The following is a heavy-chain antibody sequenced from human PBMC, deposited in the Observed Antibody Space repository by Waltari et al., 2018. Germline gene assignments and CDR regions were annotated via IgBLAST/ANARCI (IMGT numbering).Heavy chain of an antibody. CDR1: GFPFSSYA. CDR3: AKDALEWLPLYYYYYGMDV. J-gene: IGHJ6*02. V-gene: IGHV3-23*04. CDR2: ISGSGGST. Sequence: EVQLVESGGGLVQPGGSLRLSCAASGFPFSSYAMSWVRPAPGKGLEWVSAISGSGGSTYYADSVKGRFTISRDKSKNTLYLQMNSLRAEDTAVYYCAKDALEWLPLYYYYYGMDVWGQGTTVTVSS. D-gene: IGHD3-3*01.